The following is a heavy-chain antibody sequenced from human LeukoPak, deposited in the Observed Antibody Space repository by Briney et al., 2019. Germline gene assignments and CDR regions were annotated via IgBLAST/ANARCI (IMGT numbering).Heavy chain of an antibody. J-gene: IGHJ4*02. Sequence: GASVKVSCKASGYTFTGYYMHWVRQAPGQGLEWMGWINPNSGGTNYAQKFQGRVTMTRDTSISTAYMELSRLRSDDTAVYYCARGITIFGVAIIYLSGIDYWGQGTLVTVSS. CDR2: INPNSGGT. CDR1: GYTFTGYY. D-gene: IGHD3-3*01. V-gene: IGHV1-2*02. CDR3: ARGITIFGVAIIYLSGIDY.